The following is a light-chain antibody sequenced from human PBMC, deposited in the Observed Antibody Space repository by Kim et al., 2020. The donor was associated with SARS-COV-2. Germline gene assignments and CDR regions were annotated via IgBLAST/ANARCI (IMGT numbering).Light chain of an antibody. J-gene: IGLJ2*01. V-gene: IGLV2-23*01. CDR1: SSDVGSSNL. CDR2: EGS. Sequence: TISCTGTSSDVGSSNLVSWYQQHPGKAPKLMIYEGSKRPSGVSNRFSGSKSGNTASLTISGLQAEDEADYYCCSYAGSSTSYVVFGGGTQLTVL. CDR3: CSYAGSSTSYVV.